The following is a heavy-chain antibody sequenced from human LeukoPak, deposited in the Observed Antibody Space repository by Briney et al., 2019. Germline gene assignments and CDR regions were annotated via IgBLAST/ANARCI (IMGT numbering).Heavy chain of an antibody. V-gene: IGHV1-8*02. CDR1: VSTFSSYD. CDR3: ARGTWIAAAGNGYYYYGMDV. D-gene: IGHD6-13*01. J-gene: IGHJ6*02. CDR2: MNPNSGNT. Sequence: SVNVSCKASVSTFSSYDINWVRNATRQGLEWMGWMNPNSGNTGYAQKFQGRVTMTRNTSISTAYMELSSLRSEDTAVYYCARGTWIAAAGNGYYYYGMDVWGQGTTVTVSS.